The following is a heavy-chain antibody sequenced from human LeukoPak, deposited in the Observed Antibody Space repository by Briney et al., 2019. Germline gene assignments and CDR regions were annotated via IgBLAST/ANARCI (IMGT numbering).Heavy chain of an antibody. CDR3: AKARSGSSSSCYNY. CDR2: ISGSDSST. V-gene: IGHV3-23*01. Sequence: GGSLRLSCAASGFTFSSYALSWVRQAPGKGLEWVSTISGSDSSTFYADSLKGRFTISRDNSKNTLYLQMNSLRAEDTAVYYCAKARSGSSSSCYNYWGQGTLVTVS. CDR1: GFTFSSYA. J-gene: IGHJ4*02. D-gene: IGHD2-2*02.